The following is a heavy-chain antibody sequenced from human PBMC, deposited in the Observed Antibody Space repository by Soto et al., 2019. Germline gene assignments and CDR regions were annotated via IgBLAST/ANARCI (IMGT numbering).Heavy chain of an antibody. V-gene: IGHV1-3*01. CDR2: INAGNGNT. CDR3: ARVGIVGLTGTTDYYYGMDV. D-gene: IGHD1-20*01. CDR1: GYTFTSYA. J-gene: IGHJ6*02. Sequence: ASVKVSCKASGYTFTSYAMHWVRQAPGQRLEWMGWINAGNGNTKYSQKFQGRVTITRDESTSTAYMELSSLRSEDTAVYYCARVGIVGLTGTTDYYYGMDVWGQGTTVTVSS.